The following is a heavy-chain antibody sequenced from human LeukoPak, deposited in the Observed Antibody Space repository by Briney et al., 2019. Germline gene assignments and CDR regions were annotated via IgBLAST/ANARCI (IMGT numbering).Heavy chain of an antibody. CDR2: IIPIFGTA. Sequence: SVNVSCKASGGTFSSYAISRVRQAPGQGLEWMGGIIPIFGTANYAQKFQGRVTITADESTSTAYMELSSLRSEDTAVYYCARDRGGYCSSTSCYADFDYWGQGTLVTVSS. V-gene: IGHV1-69*13. D-gene: IGHD2-2*01. CDR1: GGTFSSYA. CDR3: ARDRGGYCSSTSCYADFDY. J-gene: IGHJ4*02.